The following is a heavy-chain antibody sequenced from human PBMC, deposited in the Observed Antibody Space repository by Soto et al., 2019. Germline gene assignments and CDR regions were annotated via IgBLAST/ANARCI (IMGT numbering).Heavy chain of an antibody. D-gene: IGHD1-26*01. Sequence: QVQLQESGPGLVKPSETLSLTCTVSGGSISSYYWSWIRQPPGKGLEWIGYIYYSGSTNYNPSLTSRVTISVDTSKNQFSLKLSSVTAADTAVYYCASSQGVGPDYWCQGTLVTVSS. J-gene: IGHJ4*02. CDR2: IYYSGST. CDR3: ASSQGVGPDY. CDR1: GGSISSYY. V-gene: IGHV4-59*01.